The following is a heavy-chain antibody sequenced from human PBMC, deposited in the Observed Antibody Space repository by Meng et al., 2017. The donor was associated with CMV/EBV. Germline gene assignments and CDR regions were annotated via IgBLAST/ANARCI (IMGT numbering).Heavy chain of an antibody. V-gene: IGHV1-8*03. CDR1: GYTFTSYD. CDR3: AADPMIVVVITTVRVFDY. D-gene: IGHD3-22*01. J-gene: IGHJ4*02. Sequence: ASVKVSCKASGYTFTSYDINWVRQATGQGLEWMGWMNPNSGNTGYAQKFQGRVTITRNTSISTAYMELSSLRSEDTAVYYCAADPMIVVVITTVRVFDYWGQGTLVTVSS. CDR2: MNPNSGNT.